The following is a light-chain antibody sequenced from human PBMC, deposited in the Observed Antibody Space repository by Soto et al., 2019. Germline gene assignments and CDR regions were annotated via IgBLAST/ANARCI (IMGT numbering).Light chain of an antibody. J-gene: IGLJ1*01. CDR1: TGAVTSGHY. CDR3: LVIYTGVGEV. CDR2: DTS. V-gene: IGLV7-46*01. Sequence: QAVVTQEPSLTVSPGGTVTLTCGSSTGAVTSGHYPHWFQQKPGQAPRTLIYDTSIKHSWTPARFSGSLLGGKAALTLSGAQPEDGADYYCLVIYTGVGEVFGTGTKLTVL.